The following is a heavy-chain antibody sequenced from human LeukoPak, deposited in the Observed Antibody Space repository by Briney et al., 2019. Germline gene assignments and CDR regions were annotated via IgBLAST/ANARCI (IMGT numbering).Heavy chain of an antibody. CDR1: GFSLSNYG. J-gene: IGHJ4*02. Sequence: GGSLRLSCEASGFSLSNYGMTWVRQAPGKRLEWVSTIVGRNGDTYYTDSVKGRFTISRDSPKNTLYLQMNSLRAEDTAVYYCAKLIYGSGRYMGFDYWGQGTLVTVSS. D-gene: IGHD3-10*01. CDR3: AKLIYGSGRYMGFDY. CDR2: IVGRNGDT. V-gene: IGHV3-23*01.